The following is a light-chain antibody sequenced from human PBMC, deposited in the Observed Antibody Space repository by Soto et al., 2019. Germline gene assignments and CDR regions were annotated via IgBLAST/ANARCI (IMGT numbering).Light chain of an antibody. V-gene: IGLV7-46*01. CDR3: LLSYPAGGG. J-gene: IGLJ2*01. Sequence: QAVVTQEPSLTVSPGGTVTLTCGSTTGAVTSGHYPDWYQQKPGQAPKTLIYDTTNKHSWTPARFSGSLLGGKAALTLSGAQPEDEAEYYCLLSYPAGGGFGGGTKLTVL. CDR2: DTT. CDR1: TGAVTSGHY.